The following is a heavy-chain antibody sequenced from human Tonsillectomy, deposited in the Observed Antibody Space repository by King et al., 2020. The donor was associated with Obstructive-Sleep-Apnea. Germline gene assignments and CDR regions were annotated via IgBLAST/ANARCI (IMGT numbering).Heavy chain of an antibody. CDR2: ISSCSSTI. CDR1: GFTFSSYS. CDR3: ARREDY. J-gene: IGHJ4*02. Sequence: VQLVESGGGLVQPGGSLRLSCAASGFTFSSYSMNWVRQAPGKGLEWVSYISSCSSTIYYADSVKGRFTISRDNAKNSLYLQMNSLRAEDTAVYYCARREDYWGQGTLVTVSS. V-gene: IGHV3-48*04.